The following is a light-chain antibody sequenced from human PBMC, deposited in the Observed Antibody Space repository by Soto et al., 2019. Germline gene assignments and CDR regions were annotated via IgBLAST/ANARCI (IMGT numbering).Light chain of an antibody. J-gene: IGKJ4*01. Sequence: IVMTQSPATLSVSPGERATLSCRASQSISTKLAWYRQKPGQAPRLLIYGASTRATGIPVRFSGSGSGTEFTLTITSLQFEDFAVYYCQEYNDWRPITFGGGTKVEIK. V-gene: IGKV3-15*01. CDR2: GAS. CDR1: QSISTK. CDR3: QEYNDWRPIT.